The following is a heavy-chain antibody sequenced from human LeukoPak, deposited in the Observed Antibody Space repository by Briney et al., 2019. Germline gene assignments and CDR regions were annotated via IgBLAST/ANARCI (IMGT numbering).Heavy chain of an antibody. CDR2: IYYSGSP. Sequence: PSETLSLTLTVSGGSISSSSYYWGWIRQPPGKGLEWIGRIYYSGSPYYNPSLKSRVTISVDTSKTPSSLKLSSVTAADTAVYYCARGVETGTHAFDIWGQGTMVTVSS. CDR3: ARGVETGTHAFDI. CDR1: GGSISSSSYY. D-gene: IGHD1-1*01. J-gene: IGHJ3*02. V-gene: IGHV4-39*07.